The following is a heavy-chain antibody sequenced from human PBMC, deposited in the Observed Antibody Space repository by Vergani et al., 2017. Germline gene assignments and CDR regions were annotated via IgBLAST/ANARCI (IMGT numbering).Heavy chain of an antibody. V-gene: IGHV4-38-2*01. CDR1: DSSIMTNPY. Sequence: QVQLQESGPGLVKPSETLTLTCDVSDSSIMTNPYWGWFRQSPGKGLGWIGCIHHSGDTHYNSSLKSRVSISIVSSSKFSLSQTSVTAADTAIYYCASHRGSGGFFPSSYFYGMDVWGHGTTVTVSS. D-gene: IGHD3-10*01. CDR3: ASHRGSGGFFPSSYFYGMDV. CDR2: IHHSGDT. J-gene: IGHJ6*02.